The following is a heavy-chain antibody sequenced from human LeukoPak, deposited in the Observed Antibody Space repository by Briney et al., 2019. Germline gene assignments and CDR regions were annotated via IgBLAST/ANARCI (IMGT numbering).Heavy chain of an antibody. CDR2: IKQDGSEK. Sequence: GGSLRLSCAASGFTFSSYWMSWVRQAPGKGLEWVANIKQDGSEKYYVDSVKGRFTISRDNAKNSLYLQMNSLRAEDTAVYYCARSPYYDRYYFDYWGLGTLVTVSS. J-gene: IGHJ4*02. D-gene: IGHD3-22*01. CDR1: GFTFSSYW. V-gene: IGHV3-7*01. CDR3: ARSPYYDRYYFDY.